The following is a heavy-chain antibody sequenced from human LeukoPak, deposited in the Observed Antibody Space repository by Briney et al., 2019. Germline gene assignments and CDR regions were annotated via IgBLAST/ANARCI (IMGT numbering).Heavy chain of an antibody. CDR2: INHSGST. CDR1: GGSFSGYY. J-gene: IGHJ6*03. Sequence: SETLSLTCAVYGGSFSGYYWSWIRQPPGKGLEWIGDINHSGSTNYNPSLKSRVTISVDTSKNQFSLKLSSVTAADTAVYYCARGRKTVGYYGSGSYSYYYMDVWGKGTTVTVSS. CDR3: ARGRKTVGYYGSGSYSYYYMDV. V-gene: IGHV4-34*01. D-gene: IGHD3-10*01.